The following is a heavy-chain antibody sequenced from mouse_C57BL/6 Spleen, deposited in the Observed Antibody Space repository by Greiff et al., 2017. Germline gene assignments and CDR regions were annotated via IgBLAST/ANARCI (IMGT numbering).Heavy chain of an antibody. CDR1: GYTFTDYE. V-gene: IGHV1-15*01. CDR2: IDPETGGT. D-gene: IGHD1-1*01. J-gene: IGHJ3*01. Sequence: LQESGAELVRPGASVTLSCKASGYTFTDYEMHWVKQTPVHGLEWIGAIDPETGGTAYNQKFKGKAILTADKSSSTAYMELRSLTSEDSAVYYCTRSEYISSPFAYWGQGTLVTVSA. CDR3: TRSEYISSPFAY.